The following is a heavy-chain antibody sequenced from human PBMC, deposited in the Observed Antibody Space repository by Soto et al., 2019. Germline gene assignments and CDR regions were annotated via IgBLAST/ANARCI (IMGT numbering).Heavy chain of an antibody. CDR1: GFTFSNAW. J-gene: IGHJ4*02. D-gene: IGHD3-10*01. V-gene: IGHV3-15*01. CDR2: IKSKTDGGTT. CDR3: TTGYGSGSYGGLNFDY. Sequence: RGSLRLSCAASGFTFSNAWMSWVRQAPGKGLEWVGRIKSKTDGGTTDYAAPVKGRFTISRDDSKNTLYLQMNSLKTEDTAVYYCTTGYGSGSYGGLNFDYWGQGTLVTVSS.